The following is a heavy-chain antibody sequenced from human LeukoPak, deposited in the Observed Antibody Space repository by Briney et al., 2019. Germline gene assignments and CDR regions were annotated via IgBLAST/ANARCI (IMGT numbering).Heavy chain of an antibody. CDR3: ARAAGFGARYYYYGLDV. J-gene: IGHJ6*04. Sequence: GGSLRLSCAASGFTFSSYWMHWVRQAPGKGLVWVSRINSDGSSTSYADSVKGRFTISRDNAKNTLYLQMNSLRAEDTAVYYCARAAGFGARYYYYGLDVWGKGTTVTVSS. D-gene: IGHD3-10*01. V-gene: IGHV3-74*01. CDR1: GFTFSSYW. CDR2: INSDGSST.